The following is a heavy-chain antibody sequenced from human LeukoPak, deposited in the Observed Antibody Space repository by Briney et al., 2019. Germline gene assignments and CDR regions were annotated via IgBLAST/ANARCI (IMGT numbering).Heavy chain of an antibody. Sequence: GGSLRLSCAASGFTVSSNYMSWVRQAPGKGLEWVSVIYSGGSTYYADSVKGRFTISRDNSKNTLYLQMNSLRAEDTAVYYCARDRRDAYYCYMDVWGKGTTVTVSS. CDR1: GFTVSSNY. D-gene: IGHD5-24*01. J-gene: IGHJ6*03. V-gene: IGHV3-53*01. CDR2: IYSGGST. CDR3: ARDRRDAYYCYMDV.